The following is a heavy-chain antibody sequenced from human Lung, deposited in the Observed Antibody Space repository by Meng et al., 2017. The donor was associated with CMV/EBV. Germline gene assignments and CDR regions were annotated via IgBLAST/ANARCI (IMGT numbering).Heavy chain of an antibody. D-gene: IGHD6-19*01. CDR2: FYNGWPT. CDR1: GGSISSTDYH. Sequence: SETLSLTCSVSGGSISSTDYHWGWIRQPPGKGLEWIGSFYNGWPTSYNPSLKSRVTISIDMSKNQFSLKLSSATAADTAVYYCARTSSSGLDCWGQGTLVTVSS. J-gene: IGHJ4*02. V-gene: IGHV4-39*07. CDR3: ARTSSSGLDC.